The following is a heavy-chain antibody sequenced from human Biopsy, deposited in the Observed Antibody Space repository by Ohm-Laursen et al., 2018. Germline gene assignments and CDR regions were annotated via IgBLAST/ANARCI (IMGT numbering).Heavy chain of an antibody. J-gene: IGHJ4*02. V-gene: IGHV1-46*01. Sequence: ASVKVSCTVSGFTFTTYSIHWVRQAPGQGLEWMGIINPGGNSTAYTQNFQGRVTMTWDTSTTTVYMELSSLRSEDTAVYYCVLASFDYWGQGTLVTVPS. CDR3: VLASFDY. CDR2: INPGGNST. CDR1: GFTFTTYS.